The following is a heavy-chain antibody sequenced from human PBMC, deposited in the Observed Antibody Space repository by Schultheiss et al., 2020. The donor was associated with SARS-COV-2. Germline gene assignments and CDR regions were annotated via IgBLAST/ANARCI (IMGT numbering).Heavy chain of an antibody. D-gene: IGHD3-3*01. Sequence: GESLKISCSASGFTFSSYAMHWVRQAPGKGLEYVSAISSNGGSTYYADSVKGRFTISRDNAKNSLFLQMNSLRAEDTAVYYCATDSYYDFWSNWGQGTLVTVSS. J-gene: IGHJ4*02. CDR1: GFTFSSYA. CDR2: ISSNGGST. CDR3: ATDSYYDFWSN. V-gene: IGHV3-64*04.